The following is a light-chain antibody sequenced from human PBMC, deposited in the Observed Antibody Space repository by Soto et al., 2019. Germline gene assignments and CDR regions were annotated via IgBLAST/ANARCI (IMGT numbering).Light chain of an antibody. J-gene: IGKJ5*01. CDR3: QQYGSSSIT. V-gene: IGKV3-11*01. Sequence: EIVLTQSPATLSLSPGERATLSCRASQSVSVYLAWYQQKPGQAPRLLIYDASNRATGIPARFSGSGSGTDFTLTISGLEPEDFAVYYCQQYGSSSITFGQGTRLEIK. CDR1: QSVSVY. CDR2: DAS.